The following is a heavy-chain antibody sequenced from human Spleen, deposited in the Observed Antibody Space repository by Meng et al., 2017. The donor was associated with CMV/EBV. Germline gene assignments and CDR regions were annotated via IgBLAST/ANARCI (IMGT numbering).Heavy chain of an antibody. V-gene: IGHV1-8*01. CDR1: GYTFSSYD. J-gene: IGHJ6*02. D-gene: IGHD2-2*01. Sequence: ASVKVSCKASGYTFSSYDINWVRQATGQGLEWMGWMNPNSGVTVLAQKFQGRVTMTSDTSISTAYMELSSLRSEDTAVYYCARTVGYCSSTSCYHSPIYYYYGMDVWGQGTTVTVSS. CDR3: ARTVGYCSSTSCYHSPIYYYYGMDV. CDR2: MNPNSGVT.